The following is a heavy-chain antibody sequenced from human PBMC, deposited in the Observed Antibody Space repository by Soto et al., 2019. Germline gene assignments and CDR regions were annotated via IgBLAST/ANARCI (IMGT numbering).Heavy chain of an antibody. CDR1: GFTFSSYG. Sequence: GGSLRLSCAASGFTFSSYGMHWVRQAPGKGLEWVAVISYDGSNKYYADSVKGRFTISRDNSKNTLYLQMNSLRAEDTAVYYCAKDEVVAATRFTFDPWGQGTLVTVS. CDR2: ISYDGSNK. J-gene: IGHJ5*02. D-gene: IGHD2-15*01. CDR3: AKDEVVAATRFTFDP. V-gene: IGHV3-30*18.